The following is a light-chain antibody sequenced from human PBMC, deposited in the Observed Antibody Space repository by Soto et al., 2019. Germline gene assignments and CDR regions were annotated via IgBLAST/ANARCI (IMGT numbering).Light chain of an antibody. Sequence: EIVLTQSPATLSLSPGERATLSCRASQSVSSYLAWYQQKPGQAPSLLIYDASNRATGIPARFSGSGSGTDFTLTISSLEPEDFAVYYCQQRSNWLIFTFGPGTKVDIK. CDR3: QQRSNWLIFT. V-gene: IGKV3-11*01. J-gene: IGKJ3*01. CDR2: DAS. CDR1: QSVSSY.